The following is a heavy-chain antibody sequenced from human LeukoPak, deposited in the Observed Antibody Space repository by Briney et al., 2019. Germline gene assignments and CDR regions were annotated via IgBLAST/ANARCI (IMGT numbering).Heavy chain of an antibody. D-gene: IGHD3-3*01. CDR2: IYHTGST. CDR1: GGTFIGYY. CDR3: ARDDFGVALGGV. V-gene: IGHV4-34*01. Sequence: SETLSLTCAVYGGTFIGYYWSWIRQSPAKGLEWIGQIYHTGSTNYNPSLESRVTISLDTSNNQFSLKLTSVTAADTAVYYCARDDFGVALGGVWGKGTTVTVSS. J-gene: IGHJ6*04.